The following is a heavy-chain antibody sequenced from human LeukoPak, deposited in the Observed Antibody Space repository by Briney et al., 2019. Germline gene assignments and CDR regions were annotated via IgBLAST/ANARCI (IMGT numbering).Heavy chain of an antibody. D-gene: IGHD3-16*01. J-gene: IGHJ6*03. CDR3: ARWMINYYMDV. V-gene: IGHV4-59*10. Sequence: SETLSLTCAVYGGSFSGYYWSWIRQPAGKGLEWIGRIYTSGSTNYNPSLKSRVTMSVDTSKNQFSLKLSSVTAADTAVYYCARWMINYYMDVWAKGPRSPSP. CDR1: GGSFSGYY. CDR2: IYTSGST.